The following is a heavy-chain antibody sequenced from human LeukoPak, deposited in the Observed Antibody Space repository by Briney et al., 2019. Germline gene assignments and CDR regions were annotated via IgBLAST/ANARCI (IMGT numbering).Heavy chain of an antibody. CDR2: SSRSGSTI. Sequence: GGSLRLSCAASGFTFSDYYMSWIRQAPGKGLEWVSYSSRSGSTIYYADSVKGRFTISRDNVKNSLYLQMNSLRAEDTAVYYCARGPWSGTNDYWGQGTLVTVSS. CDR1: GFTFSDYY. D-gene: IGHD1-7*01. J-gene: IGHJ4*02. CDR3: ARGPWSGTNDY. V-gene: IGHV3-11*01.